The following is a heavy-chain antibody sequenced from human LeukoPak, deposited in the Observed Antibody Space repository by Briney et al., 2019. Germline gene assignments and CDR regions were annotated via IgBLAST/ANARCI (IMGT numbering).Heavy chain of an antibody. D-gene: IGHD3-22*01. J-gene: IGHJ4*02. V-gene: IGHV4-34*01. CDR1: GGSFSGYY. CDR2: INHSGST. Sequence: SETLSLTCAVYGGSFSGYYWSWIRQPPGKGLEWIGEINHSGSTNYNPSLKSRVTISVDTSKNQFSLKLSSVTAAETAVYYCAQNYYDSSGMGDYWGQGTLVTVSS. CDR3: AQNYYDSSGMGDY.